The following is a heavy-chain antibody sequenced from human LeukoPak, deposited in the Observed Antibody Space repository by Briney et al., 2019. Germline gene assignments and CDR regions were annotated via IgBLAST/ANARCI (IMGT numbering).Heavy chain of an antibody. D-gene: IGHD4-11*01. CDR2: INSDGSSA. Sequence: PGGSLRLSCEASEFTLKDYWMHWVRQGTGKGLVWVSRINSDGSSASYADSVKGRFTISRENAKNTLYLQMNSLRAEDTAVYYCARGSPTPNSRYFDLWGRGTLVTVSS. J-gene: IGHJ2*01. V-gene: IGHV3-74*01. CDR3: ARGSPTPNSRYFDL. CDR1: EFTLKDYW.